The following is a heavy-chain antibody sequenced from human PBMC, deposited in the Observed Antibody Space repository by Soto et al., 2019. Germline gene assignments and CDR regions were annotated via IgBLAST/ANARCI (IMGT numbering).Heavy chain of an antibody. CDR2: INAGNGNT. D-gene: IGHD3-16*02. CDR3: AREREGGNYDYVWGSYRSNAMDV. Sequence: ASVKVSCKASGSTFTSYAMHWVRQAPGQRLEWMGWINAGNGNTKYSQKFQGRVTITRDTSASTAYMELSSLRSEDTAVYYCAREREGGNYDYVWGSYRSNAMDVWGQGTTVTVSS. CDR1: GSTFTSYA. J-gene: IGHJ6*02. V-gene: IGHV1-3*01.